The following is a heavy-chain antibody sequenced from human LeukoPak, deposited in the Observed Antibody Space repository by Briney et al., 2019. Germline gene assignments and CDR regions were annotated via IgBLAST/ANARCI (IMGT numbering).Heavy chain of an antibody. D-gene: IGHD5-18*01. CDR3: AKDHSQNFDY. Sequence: GGSLGLSCAASGFTFSNYGMHWVRQAPGKGLEWVAFLRRDGSDKYYADSVKGRFTISRDDSKNTVYLQMNSLRPEDTAVYYCAKDHSQNFDYWGQGTLVTVSS. V-gene: IGHV3-30*02. CDR1: GFTFSNYG. J-gene: IGHJ4*02. CDR2: LRRDGSDK.